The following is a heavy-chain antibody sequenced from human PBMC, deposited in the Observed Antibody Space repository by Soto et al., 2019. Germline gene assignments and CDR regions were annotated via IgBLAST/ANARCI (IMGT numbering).Heavy chain of an antibody. J-gene: IGHJ5*02. CDR2: IYHSGYT. CDR1: GGSIGSGGYS. D-gene: IGHD1-1*01. CDR3: ARDQLEGNWFDP. Sequence: SETLSLTCTVSGGSIGSGGYSWNWIRQAPGKGLEWIGYIYHSGYTLYNPSLKGRVTISVDKSKNHFSLNLTSVTAADTAVYYCARDQLEGNWFDPWGQGTLVTVSS. V-gene: IGHV4-30-2*01.